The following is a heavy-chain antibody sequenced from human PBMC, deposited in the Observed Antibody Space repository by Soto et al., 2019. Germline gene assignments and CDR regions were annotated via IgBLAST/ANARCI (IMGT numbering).Heavy chain of an antibody. V-gene: IGHV3-7*01. CDR3: AREASGGDCYVDY. D-gene: IGHD2-21*02. CDR2: IKQDGSEK. Sequence: QPGVSLRLSCAASGVTFSSYWMSWVRQAPGKGLEWVANIKQDGSEKYYADSVKGRFTISRDNAKNSLYLQMNSLRAEDTAVYYCAREASGGDCYVDYWGQGTLVTVSS. J-gene: IGHJ4*02. CDR1: GVTFSSYW.